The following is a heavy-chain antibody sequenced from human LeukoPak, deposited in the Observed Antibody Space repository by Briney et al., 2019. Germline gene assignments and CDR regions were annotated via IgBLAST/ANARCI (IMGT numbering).Heavy chain of an antibody. CDR3: ARGGSGSYFGY. D-gene: IGHD1-26*01. Sequence: PGGSLRLSCAASGITFSNYGMHWVRQAPGKGLEWVAAISDDGTNKYYADSVKGRLAISRDNSKNTLYLQMNSLRDEDTAIYYCARGGSGSYFGYWGQGTLVTVSS. J-gene: IGHJ4*02. V-gene: IGHV3-30*19. CDR2: ISDDGTNK. CDR1: GITFSNYG.